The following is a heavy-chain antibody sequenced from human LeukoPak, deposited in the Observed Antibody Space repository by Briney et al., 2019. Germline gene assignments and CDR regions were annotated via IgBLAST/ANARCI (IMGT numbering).Heavy chain of an antibody. CDR2: IYYSGNT. D-gene: IGHD2-2*01. V-gene: IGHV4-59*01. Sequence: SETLSLTCTVSGGSISSYYWSWIRQPPGKGLEWIGHIYYSGNTNYNPSLKTRVTISVDTSKNQFSLKLSSVTAADTAMYYCARTTEGYCSSASCFGFSYSYYMDVWGKGTTVTISS. CDR1: GGSISSYY. CDR3: ARTTEGYCSSASCFGFSYSYYMDV. J-gene: IGHJ6*03.